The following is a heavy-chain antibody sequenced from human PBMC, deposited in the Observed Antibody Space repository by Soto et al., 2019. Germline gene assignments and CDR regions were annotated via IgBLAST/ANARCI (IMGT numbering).Heavy chain of an antibody. V-gene: IGHV4-4*07. CDR1: GGSISSYY. Sequence: SETLALTCTVSGGSISSYYWTWIRQPAGKGLEWIGRIYTSGSTNYNPSLKSRVTMSVDTSKNQFSPKLSSVTAADTAVYYCARDPDIAHGVVNYYYYGLDVWGQGTTVTVSS. D-gene: IGHD3-3*01. J-gene: IGHJ6*02. CDR3: ARDPDIAHGVVNYYYYGLDV. CDR2: IYTSGST.